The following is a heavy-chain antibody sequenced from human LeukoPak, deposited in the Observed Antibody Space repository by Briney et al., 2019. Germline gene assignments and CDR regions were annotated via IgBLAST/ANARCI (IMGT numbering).Heavy chain of an antibody. CDR1: GGSVSSGPYY. V-gene: IGHV4-61*02. J-gene: IGHJ4*02. CDR2: IYTSGST. Sequence: SETLSLTCTVSGGSVSSGPYYWSWIRQPAGKGLEWIGRIYTSGSTNYNPSLKSRVTISVDTSKNQFSLKLSSVTAADTAVYYCARGGRKDLLFDYWGQGTLVTVSS. CDR3: ARGGRKDLLFDY.